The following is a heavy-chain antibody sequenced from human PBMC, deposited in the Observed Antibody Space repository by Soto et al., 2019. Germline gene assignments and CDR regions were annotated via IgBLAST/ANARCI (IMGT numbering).Heavy chain of an antibody. J-gene: IGHJ4*02. Sequence: GGSLRLSCAASGFTFSDYYMSWIRQAPGKGLEWVSYISSSSSYTNYADSVKGRFTISRDNAKNSLYLQMNSLRAEDTAVYYCARDKWVTHYHFDYWGQGTLVTVSS. CDR1: GFTFSDYY. V-gene: IGHV3-11*06. D-gene: IGHD1-26*01. CDR3: ARDKWVTHYHFDY. CDR2: ISSSSSYT.